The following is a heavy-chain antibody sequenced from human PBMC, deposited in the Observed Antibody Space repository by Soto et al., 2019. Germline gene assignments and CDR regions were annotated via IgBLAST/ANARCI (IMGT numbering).Heavy chain of an antibody. J-gene: IGHJ3*02. D-gene: IGHD4-17*01. CDR1: GGSISSGTSY. CDR2: IFYSGSF. Sequence: TSETLSLTCTVSGGSISSGTSYWSWIRQRPGKGLEWIGYIFYSGSFYYTPSLRGRVIILVDTSKNQFSLRMTAVTAADTAVYYCARHGPDYDAFAIWGQGTMVTVSS. CDR3: ARHGPDYDAFAI. V-gene: IGHV4-31*03.